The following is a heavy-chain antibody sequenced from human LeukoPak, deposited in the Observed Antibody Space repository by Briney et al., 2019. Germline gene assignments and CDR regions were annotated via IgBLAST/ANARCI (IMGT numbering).Heavy chain of an antibody. Sequence: GESLKISCKGSGYSFTSYWISWVRQMPGKGLEWMGRIDPSDSYTNYSPSFQGHVTISADKSISTAYLQWSSLKASDTAMYYCARFTYYDILTGYYDYWGQGTLVTVSS. D-gene: IGHD3-9*01. J-gene: IGHJ4*02. CDR1: GYSFTSYW. V-gene: IGHV5-10-1*01. CDR3: ARFTYYDILTGYYDY. CDR2: IDPSDSYT.